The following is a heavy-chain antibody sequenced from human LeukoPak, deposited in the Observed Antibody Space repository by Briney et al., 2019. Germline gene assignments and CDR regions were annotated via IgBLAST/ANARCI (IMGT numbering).Heavy chain of an antibody. Sequence: SETLSLTCAVSGGSISSSSYYWGWIRQPPGKGLEWIGSIYYSGSTYYNPSLKSRVTISVDTSKNQLSLKLSSVTAADTAVYYCAREVGATDYFDYWGQGTLVTVSS. CDR2: IYYSGST. J-gene: IGHJ4*02. D-gene: IGHD1-26*01. CDR3: AREVGATDYFDY. CDR1: GGSISSSSYY. V-gene: IGHV4-39*07.